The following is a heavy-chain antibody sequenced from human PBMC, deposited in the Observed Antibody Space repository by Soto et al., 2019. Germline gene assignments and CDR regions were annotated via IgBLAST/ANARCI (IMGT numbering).Heavy chain of an antibody. V-gene: IGHV1-8*01. CDR3: ARAHYYDGSGYYPNFDY. Sequence: QVQLVQSGAEVKKPGASVKVSCKASGYTFTSYDINWVRQATGQGLEWMGWMNPNSGNTGYAQKSQSTVTMTXNXSXSXXYMELSSLRSEDTAVYYCARAHYYDGSGYYPNFDYWGQGTLVTVSS. J-gene: IGHJ4*02. D-gene: IGHD3-22*01. CDR2: MNPNSGNT. CDR1: GYTFTSYD.